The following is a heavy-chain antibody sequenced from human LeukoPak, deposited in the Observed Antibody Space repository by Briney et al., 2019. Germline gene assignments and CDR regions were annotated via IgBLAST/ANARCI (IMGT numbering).Heavy chain of an antibody. CDR1: GGSISSSSYY. J-gene: IGHJ4*02. Sequence: SETLSLTCTVSGGSISSSSYYWGWIRQPPGKGLVWIGSINYSGSTYYNPSLRSRVTISVDTSKNQFSLKLSSVTAADTAVYYCARVTSIQLFDYWGQGTLVTVSS. CDR2: INYSGST. D-gene: IGHD1-1*01. CDR3: ARVTSIQLFDY. V-gene: IGHV4-39*07.